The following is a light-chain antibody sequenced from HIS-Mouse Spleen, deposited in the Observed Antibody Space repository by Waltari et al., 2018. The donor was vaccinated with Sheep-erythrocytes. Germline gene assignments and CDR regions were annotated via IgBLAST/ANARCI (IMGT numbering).Light chain of an antibody. CDR2: RNN. J-gene: IGLJ3*02. CDR1: SSNIGSNY. CDR3: AAWDDSLSGNWV. Sequence: GQRVTISCSGSSSNIGSNYVYWYQQLPGTAPKLLIYRNNQRPSGVPDRFSGSKSGTSASLPISGLRSEDEADYYCAAWDDSLSGNWVFGGGTKLTVL. V-gene: IGLV1-47*01.